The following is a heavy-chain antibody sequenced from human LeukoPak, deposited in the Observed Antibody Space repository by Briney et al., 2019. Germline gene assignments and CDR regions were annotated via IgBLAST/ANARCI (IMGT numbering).Heavy chain of an antibody. CDR1: GFTFSSYS. CDR3: ARDEYYDSSGYTS. CDR2: ISSSSSTI. J-gene: IGHJ4*02. V-gene: IGHV3-48*01. Sequence: PGGSLRLSCAASGFTFSSYSMTWVRQAPGKGLEWLSYISSSSSTIYYADSVKGRLTISRDNAKNSLFLQMNSLRAEDTAVYYCARDEYYDSSGYTSWGQGTLVTVSS. D-gene: IGHD3-22*01.